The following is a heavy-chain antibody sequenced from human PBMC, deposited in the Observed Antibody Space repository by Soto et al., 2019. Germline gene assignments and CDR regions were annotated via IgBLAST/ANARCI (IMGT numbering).Heavy chain of an antibody. CDR3: ARDEARAQFAY. CDR2: INAYNGNP. D-gene: IGHD1-26*01. V-gene: IGHV1-18*01. J-gene: IGHJ4*02. CDR1: GYTFTSYG. Sequence: QVQLVQSGAEVKKPGASVKVSCKASGYTFTSYGISWVRQAPGQGLEGMGWINAYNGNPKYAQKLQGRVTMTTDTSTSTAYVELRSLISDETAVYYCARDEARAQFAYWGQGTVVTVSS.